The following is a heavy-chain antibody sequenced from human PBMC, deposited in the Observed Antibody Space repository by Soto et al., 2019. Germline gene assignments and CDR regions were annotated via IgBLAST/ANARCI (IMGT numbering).Heavy chain of an antibody. CDR1: GGSFSGYY. CDR2: INHSGST. CDR3: ARGPLGYRYCSGGSCPRLGWFDP. V-gene: IGHV4-34*01. D-gene: IGHD2-15*01. J-gene: IGHJ5*02. Sequence: SETLSLTCAVYGGSFSGYYWSWIRQPPGKGLEWIGEINHSGSTNYNPSLKSRVTISVDTSKNQFSLKLSSVTAADTAVYYCARGPLGYRYCSGGSCPRLGWFDPWGQGTLVTVSS.